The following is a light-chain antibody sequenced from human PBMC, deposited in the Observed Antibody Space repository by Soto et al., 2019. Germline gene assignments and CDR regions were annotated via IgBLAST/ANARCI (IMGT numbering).Light chain of an antibody. J-gene: IGLJ2*01. V-gene: IGLV2-14*01. CDR3: SSYTSSSTLV. CDR1: SSDVGGYNY. Sequence: QSLLTQPASVSGSPGQSITISCTGTSSDVGGYNYVSWYQQHPGKAPKLMIYDVSNRPSGVSNRFSGSKSGNTASLTISGLQAEDEADYYCSSYTSSSTLVFGGGTKVTVL. CDR2: DVS.